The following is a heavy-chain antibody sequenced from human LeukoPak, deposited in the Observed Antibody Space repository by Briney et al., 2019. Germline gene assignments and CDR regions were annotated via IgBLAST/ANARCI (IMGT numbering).Heavy chain of an antibody. V-gene: IGHV3-21*01. Sequence: KTGGSLGLSCAASGFTFSNYDMHWVRQAPGKGLEWVSAISSSSSYIYYADSIKGRFTVSRDNAENSLYLQMNSLRAVDTAVYFCARGEEKATITALDSWGQGTLVTVSS. CDR1: GFTFSNYD. J-gene: IGHJ4*02. D-gene: IGHD5-24*01. CDR2: ISSSSSYI. CDR3: ARGEEKATITALDS.